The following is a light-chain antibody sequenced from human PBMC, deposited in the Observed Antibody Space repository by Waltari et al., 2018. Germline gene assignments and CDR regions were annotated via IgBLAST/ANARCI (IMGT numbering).Light chain of an antibody. CDR3: SAWDRSLGAWV. J-gene: IGLJ3*02. Sequence: QAGLTQPPSVSKGLRQTATLTCTGDNNNVGYEGATWLQQHQGHPPKLLFYRNNKRPSGISERFSASSSGSTASLTITGLQTEDEADYYCSAWDRSLGAWVFGGGTKLTVL. CDR2: RNN. CDR1: NNNVGYEG. V-gene: IGLV10-54*04.